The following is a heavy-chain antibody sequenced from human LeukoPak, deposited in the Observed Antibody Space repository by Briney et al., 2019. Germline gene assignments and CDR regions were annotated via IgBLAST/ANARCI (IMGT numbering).Heavy chain of an antibody. D-gene: IGHD2-2*01. J-gene: IGHJ6*03. V-gene: IGHV3-11*04. CDR1: GFTVSNNH. Sequence: PGGSLRLSCVVSGFTVSNNHMSWVRQAPGKGLEWVSYISSSGSTIYYADSVKGRFTISRDNAKNSLYLQMNSLRAEDTAVYYCARDHCSSTSCYLRDYYYYMDVWGKGTTVTVSS. CDR3: ARDHCSSTSCYLRDYYYYMDV. CDR2: ISSSGSTI.